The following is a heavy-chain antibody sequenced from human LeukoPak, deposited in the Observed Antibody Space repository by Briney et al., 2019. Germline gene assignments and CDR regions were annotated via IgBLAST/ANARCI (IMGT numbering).Heavy chain of an antibody. CDR3: ARLMTTVTHFDY. CDR2: IKQDGSEK. CDR1: GFTFSGYW. J-gene: IGHJ4*02. Sequence: PGGSLRLSCAASGFTFSGYWMSWVRQAPGKGLEWVANIKQDGSEKYYVDSVKGRFTISRDNAKNSLYLQMNSLRAEDTAVYYCARLMTTVTHFDYWGQGTLVTVSS. V-gene: IGHV3-7*01. D-gene: IGHD4-11*01.